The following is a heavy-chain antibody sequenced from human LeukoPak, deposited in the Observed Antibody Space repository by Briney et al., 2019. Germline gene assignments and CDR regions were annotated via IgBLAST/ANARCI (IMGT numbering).Heavy chain of an antibody. CDR1: GYTFFYYG. CDR2: MNPNSGNT. J-gene: IGHJ4*02. CDR3: ARGIAAAGS. V-gene: IGHV1-8*02. D-gene: IGHD6-13*01. Sequence: ASVKVSCKASGYTFFYYGVSWVREAPGQGLEWMGWMNPNSGNTGYAQKFQGRVTMTRNTSINTAYMELSSLRSDDTAVYYCARGIAAAGSWGQGTLVAVSS.